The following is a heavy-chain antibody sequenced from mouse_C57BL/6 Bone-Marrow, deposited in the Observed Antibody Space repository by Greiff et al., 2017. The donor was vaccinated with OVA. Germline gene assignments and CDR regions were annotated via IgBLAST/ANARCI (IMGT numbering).Heavy chain of an antibody. CDR2: IDPENGGT. D-gene: IGHD1-1*01. CDR1: GYKFNDYE. CDR3: TRDYYCSSWYFDV. V-gene: IGHV1-15*01. Sequence: QVQLQQSGAELVRPGASVTLSCKASGYKFNDYEMHWVKQTTVHGLEWIGAIDPENGGTVYNQKFKGKGILTADKSSRTAYIELRSLTSEDSAIYYCTRDYYCSSWYFDVWGTGTTVTVSS. J-gene: IGHJ1*03.